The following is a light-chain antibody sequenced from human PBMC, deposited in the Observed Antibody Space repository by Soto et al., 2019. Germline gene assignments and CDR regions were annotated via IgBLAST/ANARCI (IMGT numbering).Light chain of an antibody. CDR3: QSYDSSLSGYV. V-gene: IGLV1-40*01. CDR1: SSNIGAGYD. J-gene: IGLJ3*02. CDR2: GNS. Sequence: QSVLTQPPSVSGAPGQRVTISCTGSSSNIGAGYDVNWYQQLPGTAPKLLIYGNSNRPSGVPDRFSGSKSGTSASLAITGLQAEDEADYYCQSYDSSLSGYVFGGGTTLTVL.